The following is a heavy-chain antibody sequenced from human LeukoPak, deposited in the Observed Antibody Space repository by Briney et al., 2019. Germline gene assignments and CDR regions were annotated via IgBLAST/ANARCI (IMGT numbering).Heavy chain of an antibody. CDR3: ARVVSSGWYGYFDY. Sequence: SETLSLTCTVSGGSISSYYLSWIRQPAGKGLEWIGRIYTSGSTNYNPSLKSRVTMSVDTSKNQFSLKLSSVTAADTAVYYCARVVSSGWYGYFDYRGQGTLVTVSS. CDR2: IYTSGST. V-gene: IGHV4-4*07. J-gene: IGHJ4*02. D-gene: IGHD6-19*01. CDR1: GGSISSYY.